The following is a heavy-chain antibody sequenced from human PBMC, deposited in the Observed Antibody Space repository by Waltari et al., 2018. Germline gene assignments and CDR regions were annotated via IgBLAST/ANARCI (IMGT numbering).Heavy chain of an antibody. CDR1: GFSMTRSY. Sequence: QLQASGPGLVKPSEPLSLTCNVSGFSMTRSYLAWVRQPPGKGLEWIGSVFHTGSTSYNPSLKSRVTMSVNPSKNQFTLRLSSVTAADTAVYYCAGEKARYGLDVWGQGTTVTVSS. J-gene: IGHJ6*02. CDR3: AGEKARYGLDV. CDR2: VFHTGST. V-gene: IGHV4-38-2*02.